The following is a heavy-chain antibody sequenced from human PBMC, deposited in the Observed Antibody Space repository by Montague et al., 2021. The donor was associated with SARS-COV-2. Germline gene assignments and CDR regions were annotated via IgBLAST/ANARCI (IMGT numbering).Heavy chain of an antibody. D-gene: IGHD3-22*01. CDR2: IYYSGST. CDR3: ASPTYYYDSSGSDAFDI. V-gene: IGHV4-39*01. J-gene: IGHJ3*02. Sequence: SETLSPTCTVSGGSISSSSYYWGWIRQPPGKGLEWIGSIYYSGSTYYNPSLKSRVTISVDTSKNQFSLKLSSVTAADTAVYHCASPTYYYDSSGSDAFDIWGQGTMVTVSS. CDR1: GGSISSSSYY.